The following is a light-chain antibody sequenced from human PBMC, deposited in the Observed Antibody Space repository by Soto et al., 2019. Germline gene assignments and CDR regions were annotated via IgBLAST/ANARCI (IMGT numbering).Light chain of an antibody. CDR3: QQHGSSPRT. V-gene: IGKV3-20*01. J-gene: IGKJ1*01. Sequence: EIVLTQSPGTLSLSPGXRATLSCRASQSVSSSSLAWYQQRRGQAPRLLIHGASSRATGIPDRFSGSGSGTDFTLTISRLEPEDFAVYYCQQHGSSPRTFGQGTKVDIK. CDR1: QSVSSSS. CDR2: GAS.